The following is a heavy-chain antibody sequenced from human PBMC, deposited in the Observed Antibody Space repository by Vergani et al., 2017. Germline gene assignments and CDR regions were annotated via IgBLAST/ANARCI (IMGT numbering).Heavy chain of an antibody. D-gene: IGHD3-22*01. Sequence: QVQLVQSGAEVKKPGSSVKVSCKASGGTFSSYTISWVRQAPGQGLEWMGRIIPILGIANYAQKFQGRVTITADKSTSTAYMELSSLRSEDTAVYYCAVDTSRGDYYDSSGYSYYFDCGRQGTLVTVSS. CDR2: IIPILGIA. CDR3: AVDTSRGDYYDSSGYSYYFDC. V-gene: IGHV1-69*02. CDR1: GGTFSSYT. J-gene: IGHJ4*02.